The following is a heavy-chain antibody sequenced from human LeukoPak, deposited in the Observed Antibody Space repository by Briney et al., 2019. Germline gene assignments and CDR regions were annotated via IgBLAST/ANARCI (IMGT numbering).Heavy chain of an antibody. J-gene: IGHJ4*02. CDR3: ARAGSAGFDY. Sequence: GGSLRLSCAASGFTFSSYSMNWVRQAPGKGLEWVSSIGSSSGYIYYADSVKGRFTISRDNAKNSLFLQMNSLRAEDTAVYYCARAGSAGFDYWGQGTLVTVSS. D-gene: IGHD6-25*01. CDR1: GFTFSSYS. V-gene: IGHV3-21*01. CDR2: IGSSSGYI.